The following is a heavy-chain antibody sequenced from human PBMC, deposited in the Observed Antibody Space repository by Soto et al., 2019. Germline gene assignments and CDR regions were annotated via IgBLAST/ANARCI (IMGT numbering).Heavy chain of an antibody. D-gene: IGHD3-10*01. CDR3: ARERVPTYYYGSGRYDKTRNYYYYGMDV. CDR1: GGTFSSYA. Sequence: GASVKVSCKASGGTFSSYAISWVRQAPGQGLEWMGGIIPIFGTANYAQKFQGRVTITADESTSTAYMELSSLRSEDTAVYYCARERVPTYYYGSGRYDKTRNYYYYGMDVWGQGTTVTVSS. CDR2: IIPIFGTA. J-gene: IGHJ6*02. V-gene: IGHV1-69*13.